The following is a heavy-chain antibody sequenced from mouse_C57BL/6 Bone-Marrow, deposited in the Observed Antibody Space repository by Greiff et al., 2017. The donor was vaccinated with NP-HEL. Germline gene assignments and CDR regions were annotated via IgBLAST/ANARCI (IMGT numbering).Heavy chain of an antibody. V-gene: IGHV1-81*01. D-gene: IGHD1-1*02. Sequence: VQRVESGAELARPGASVKLSCKASGYTFTSYGISWVKQRTGQGLEWIGEIYPRSGNTYYNEKFKGKATLTADKSSSTAYMELRSLTSEDSAVYFCARSGYYAWFAYWGQGTLVTVSA. J-gene: IGHJ3*01. CDR2: IYPRSGNT. CDR1: GYTFTSYG. CDR3: ARSGYYAWFAY.